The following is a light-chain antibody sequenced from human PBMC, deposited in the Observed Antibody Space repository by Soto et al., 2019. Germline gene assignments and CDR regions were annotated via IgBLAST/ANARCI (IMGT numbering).Light chain of an antibody. J-gene: IGKJ2*01. Sequence: ETVMTQSLATLSVSPGERATLSCRASQSVSSNLAWYQQKPGQAPRLLIYGASTRATGIPARFSGSGSGTEFILTISSLQSEDSAVYYCQQYNNWPYTFGQGTKLEIK. CDR3: QQYNNWPYT. CDR1: QSVSSN. V-gene: IGKV3-15*01. CDR2: GAS.